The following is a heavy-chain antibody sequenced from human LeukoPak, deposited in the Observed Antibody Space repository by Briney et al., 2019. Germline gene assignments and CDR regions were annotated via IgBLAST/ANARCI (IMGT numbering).Heavy chain of an antibody. CDR2: IYWDDDK. D-gene: IGHD6-19*01. CDR1: GFSLSTSGVG. Sequence: ESGPTLVKPTQTLTLTCTFSGFSLSTSGVGVGWIRQPPGKALEWLALIYWDDDKRYSPSLKSRLTITKDTSKNQVVLTMTNMDPVDTATYYCAHRGKQWPVPDDAFDIWGQGTMVTVSS. J-gene: IGHJ3*02. CDR3: AHRGKQWPVPDDAFDI. V-gene: IGHV2-5*02.